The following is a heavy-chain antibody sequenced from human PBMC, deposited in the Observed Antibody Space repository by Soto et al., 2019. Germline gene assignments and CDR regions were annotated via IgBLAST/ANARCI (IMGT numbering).Heavy chain of an antibody. V-gene: IGHV4-30-4*01. D-gene: IGHD3-22*01. Sequence: SETLSLTCTVSGGSISSGDYYWSWIRQPPGKGLEWIGYIYYSGSTYYNPSLKSRVTISVDTSKNQFSLKLSSVTAADTAVYYCARLDYYDSSEFDYWGQGTLVTVSS. CDR2: IYYSGST. CDR3: ARLDYYDSSEFDY. J-gene: IGHJ4*02. CDR1: GGSISSGDYY.